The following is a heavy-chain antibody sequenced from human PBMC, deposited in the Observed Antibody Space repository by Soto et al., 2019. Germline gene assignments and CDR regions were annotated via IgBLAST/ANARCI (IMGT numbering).Heavy chain of an antibody. J-gene: IGHJ5*02. CDR2: ISYDGSNK. Sequence: QVQLVESGGGVVQPGRSLRLSCAASGFTFSSYGMHWVRQAPGKGLEWVAVISYDGSNKYYADSVKGRFTISRDNSKNXLYLQMNSLRAEDTAVYYCAKDLLLWFGELNWFDPWGQGTLVTVSS. CDR1: GFTFSSYG. V-gene: IGHV3-30*18. D-gene: IGHD3-10*01. CDR3: AKDLLLWFGELNWFDP.